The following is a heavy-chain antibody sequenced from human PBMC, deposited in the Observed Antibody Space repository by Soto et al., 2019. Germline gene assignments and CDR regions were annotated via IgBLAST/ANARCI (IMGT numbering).Heavy chain of an antibody. CDR1: GGSFRGYY. CDR3: ARSRYYDSSGYRALDAFDI. V-gene: IGHV4-34*01. CDR2: INHSGST. Sequence: PSETLSLACAVFGGSFRGYYWYWILQPPGKGLECLGEINHSGSTNYHWSLNSRVTISVDTFRNQFSLKLNSVTAADTAVYYCARSRYYDSSGYRALDAFDIWGQGTMVT. D-gene: IGHD3-22*01. J-gene: IGHJ3*02.